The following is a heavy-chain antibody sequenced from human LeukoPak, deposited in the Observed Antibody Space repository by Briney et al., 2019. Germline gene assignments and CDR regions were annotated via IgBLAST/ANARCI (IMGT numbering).Heavy chain of an antibody. D-gene: IGHD2-2*01. CDR3: ARGEVVVPAAMEYYYYYYMDV. J-gene: IGHJ6*03. CDR2: IIPIFGTA. CDR1: GYTFTGYY. Sequence: GASVKVSCKASGYTFTGYYMHWVRQAPGQGLEWMGGIIPIFGTANYAQKFQGRVTITADESTSTAYMELSSLRSEDTAVYYCARGEVVVPAAMEYYYYYYMDVWGKGTTVTISS. V-gene: IGHV1-69*13.